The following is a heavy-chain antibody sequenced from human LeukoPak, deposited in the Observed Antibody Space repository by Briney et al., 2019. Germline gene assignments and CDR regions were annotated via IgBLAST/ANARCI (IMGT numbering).Heavy chain of an antibody. D-gene: IGHD5-24*01. CDR2: ISGDGGST. CDR3: ANAIDGYKYYFDY. J-gene: IGHJ4*02. V-gene: IGHV3-43*02. CDR1: GFTFDDYA. Sequence: PGGSLRLSCAASGFTFDDYAMHWVRQAPGKGLEWVSLISGDGGSTYYADSVKGRFTISRDNSKNSLYLQMNSLRTEDTALYYCANAIDGYKYYFDYWGQGTLVTVSS.